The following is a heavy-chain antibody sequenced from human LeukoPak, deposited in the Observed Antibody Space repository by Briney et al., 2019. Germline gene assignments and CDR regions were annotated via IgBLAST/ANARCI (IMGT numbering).Heavy chain of an antibody. CDR2: IYYSGST. V-gene: IGHV4-59*08. CDR1: GGSISSYY. Sequence: SETLSLTCTVSGGSISSYYWSWIRQPPGKGLEWIGYIYYSGSTNYNPSLKSRVTISVDTSKNQFSLKLSSVTAADTAVYYCARCILTGYYLNYYYYMDVWGKGTTVTISS. J-gene: IGHJ6*03. D-gene: IGHD3-9*01. CDR3: ARCILTGYYLNYYYYMDV.